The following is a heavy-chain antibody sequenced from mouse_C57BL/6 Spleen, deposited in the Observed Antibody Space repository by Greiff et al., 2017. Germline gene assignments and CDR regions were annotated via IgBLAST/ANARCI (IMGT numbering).Heavy chain of an antibody. D-gene: IGHD2-4*01. J-gene: IGHJ4*01. Sequence: EVKLMESGPELVKPGASVKISCKASGYSFTDYNMNWVKQSNGKSLEWIGVINPNYGTTSYNQKFKGKATLTVDQSSSTAYMQLNSLTSEDSAVYYCARERKTYDYVAYAMDYWGQGTSVTVSS. CDR1: GYSFTDYN. V-gene: IGHV1-39*01. CDR3: ARERKTYDYVAYAMDY. CDR2: INPNYGTT.